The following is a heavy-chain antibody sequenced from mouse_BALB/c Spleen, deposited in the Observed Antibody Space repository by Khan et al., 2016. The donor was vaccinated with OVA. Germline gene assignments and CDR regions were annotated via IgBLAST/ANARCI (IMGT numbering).Heavy chain of an antibody. CDR3: ARNFLDYYGRSPFAY. CDR2: INTETGEP. J-gene: IGHJ3*01. CDR1: GYTFTDYS. Sequence: QIQLVQSGPELKKPGETVKISCKASGYTFTDYSMHWVKQAPGQGLKWMGWINTETGEPTYADDFKGRFAFSLETSASTAYLQINNLKNEDTAPFFCARNFLDYYGRSPFAYWCQGTLVTVS. V-gene: IGHV9-2-1*01. D-gene: IGHD1-1*01.